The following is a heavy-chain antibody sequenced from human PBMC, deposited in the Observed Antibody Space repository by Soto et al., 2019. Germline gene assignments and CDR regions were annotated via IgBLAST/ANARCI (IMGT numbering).Heavy chain of an antibody. CDR2: IYPGDSDA. Sequence: PGESLKISCKGSGYSFTSYWIAWVRQMPGKGLEWMGIIYPGDSDARYSPSFQGQVTMAADKSVSIAYLQWSSLKASDTAMYHCARPRSGGYRLEYYGREVWGQGTTVTVSS. CDR3: ARPRSGGYRLEYYGREV. V-gene: IGHV5-51*01. D-gene: IGHD3-10*01. CDR1: GYSFTSYW. J-gene: IGHJ6*02.